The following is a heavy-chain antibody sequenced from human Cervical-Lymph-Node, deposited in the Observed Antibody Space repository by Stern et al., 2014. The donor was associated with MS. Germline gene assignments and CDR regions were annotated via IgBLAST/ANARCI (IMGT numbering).Heavy chain of an antibody. CDR2: INAGKGHT. Sequence: VQLVQSGAEVKKPGASVKVSCKASGYTFSTYDMHWVRQAPGQRLEWMGWINAGKGHTKYSQKFQGRVTITRDTSASTAYMELSSLRSEDTAVYYCARMVSDFWRYGMDVWGQGTTVTVSS. V-gene: IGHV1-3*01. CDR1: GYTFSTYD. CDR3: ARMVSDFWRYGMDV. D-gene: IGHD3-3*01. J-gene: IGHJ6*02.